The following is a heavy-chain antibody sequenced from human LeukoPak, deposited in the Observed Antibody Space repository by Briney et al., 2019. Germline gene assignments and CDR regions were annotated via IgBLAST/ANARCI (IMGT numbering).Heavy chain of an antibody. V-gene: IGHV1-2*02. J-gene: IGHJ4*02. Sequence: ATVKISCKVSGYTFTDYYMHWVQQAPGKGLEWMGWINPNSGGTNYAQKFQGRVTMTRDTSISTAYMELSRLRSDDTAVYYCAGASSLYYFDYWGQGTLVTVSS. CDR1: GYTFTDYY. CDR3: AGASSLYYFDY. CDR2: INPNSGGT.